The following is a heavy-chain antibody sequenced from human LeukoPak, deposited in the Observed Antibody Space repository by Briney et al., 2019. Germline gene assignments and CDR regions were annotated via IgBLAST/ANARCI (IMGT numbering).Heavy chain of an antibody. CDR3: ARVLVVVAANWFDP. J-gene: IGHJ5*02. D-gene: IGHD2-15*01. V-gene: IGHV1-2*06. CDR2: INPYSGDT. Sequence: ASVKVSCKASGYTFTGYHIHWVRQAPGQGLEWMGRINPYSGDTNFAQKFQGRVTMTRDTSITTAYMDLSSLTPDDTAVYFCARVLVVVAANWFDPWGQGTLVTVSS. CDR1: GYTFTGYH.